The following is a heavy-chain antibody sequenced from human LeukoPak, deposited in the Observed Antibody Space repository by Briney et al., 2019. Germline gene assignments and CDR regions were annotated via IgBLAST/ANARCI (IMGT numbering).Heavy chain of an antibody. J-gene: IGHJ5*02. Sequence: SETLSLTCAVYGGSFSGYYWSWIRQPPGKGLEWIGEINHSGSTNYNPSLKSRVTISVDTSKNQFSLKLSSVTAADTAVYYCARVYHYYDSSGLYPWGQGTLVTASS. V-gene: IGHV4-34*01. CDR3: ARVYHYYDSSGLYP. CDR2: INHSGST. D-gene: IGHD3-22*01. CDR1: GGSFSGYY.